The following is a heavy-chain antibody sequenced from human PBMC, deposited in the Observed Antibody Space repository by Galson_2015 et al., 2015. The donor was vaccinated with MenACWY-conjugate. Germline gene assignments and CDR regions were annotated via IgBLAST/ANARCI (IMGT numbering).Heavy chain of an antibody. CDR3: AKDIRGRQDLHYYGMDV. CDR1: GFTFSSYA. CDR2: ISGSGRST. V-gene: IGHV3-23*01. D-gene: IGHD3-3*02. Sequence: SLRLSCAASGFTFSSYAMSWVRQAPGKGLEWVSTISGSGRSTYFADSVKGRFTISRDNSKNTLHLQMNSLRAEDTAVYYCAKDIRGRQDLHYYGMDVWGQGTLVTVSS. J-gene: IGHJ6*02.